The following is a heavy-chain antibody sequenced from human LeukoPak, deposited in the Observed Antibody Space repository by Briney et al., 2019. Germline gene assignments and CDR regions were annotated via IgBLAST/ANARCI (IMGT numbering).Heavy chain of an antibody. CDR2: ISGSGNGGSR. Sequence: GGSLRLSCSASGFDFSIYTMYWVRQAPGKGPEYVSTISGSGNGGSRYYADSVKGRFTISRDDSKSIVYLQMNNLRSEDTAVYYCVKDFGRIRGTPDSWGQGTLVTVTS. J-gene: IGHJ4*02. CDR1: GFDFSIYT. V-gene: IGHV3-64D*06. CDR3: VKDFGRIRGTPDS. D-gene: IGHD1-26*01.